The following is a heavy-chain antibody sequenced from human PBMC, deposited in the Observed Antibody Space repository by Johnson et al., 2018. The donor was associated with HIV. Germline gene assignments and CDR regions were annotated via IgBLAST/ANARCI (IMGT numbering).Heavy chain of an antibody. CDR2: MTSDGSST. J-gene: IGHJ3*02. V-gene: IGHV3-74*01. CDR3: IRGQSPLEDAVDI. Sequence: VQLVESGGGLVQPGGSLRLSCAASGFTLSSYWIHWVRQAPGQGLVWVSRMTSDGSSTSYADSVKGRFTISRDKAKNTLYLQMNSRRAEDTAVYYCIRGQSPLEDAVDIWGQGTMVTVSS. CDR1: GFTLSSYW. D-gene: IGHD5-24*01.